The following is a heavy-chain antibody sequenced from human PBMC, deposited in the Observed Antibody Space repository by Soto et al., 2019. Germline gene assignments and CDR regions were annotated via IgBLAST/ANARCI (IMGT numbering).Heavy chain of an antibody. J-gene: IGHJ4*02. CDR3: AYGNLSYYFDY. D-gene: IGHD3-10*01. Sequence: PGGSLRLSCAASGFTFSSYAMHWVRQAPGKGLEWVAVISYDGSNKYYADSVKGRFTISRDNSKNTLYLQMNSLRAEDTAVYYCAYGNLSYYFDYWGQGTLVTVSS. CDR1: GFTFSSYA. CDR2: ISYDGSNK. V-gene: IGHV3-30-3*01.